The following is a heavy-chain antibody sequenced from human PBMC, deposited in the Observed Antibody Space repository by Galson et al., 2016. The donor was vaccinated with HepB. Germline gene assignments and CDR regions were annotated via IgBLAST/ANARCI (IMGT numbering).Heavy chain of an antibody. CDR2: MNPNSDNT. CDR3: ARSESSGFYWFDP. V-gene: IGHV1-8*01. D-gene: IGHD6-19*01. Sequence: RQATGQGLEWMGWMNPNSDNTGYAQKFQGRVTMTRNTSISTAYMELSSLRSEDTAVYYCARSESSGFYWFDPWGQGTLVTVSS. J-gene: IGHJ5*02.